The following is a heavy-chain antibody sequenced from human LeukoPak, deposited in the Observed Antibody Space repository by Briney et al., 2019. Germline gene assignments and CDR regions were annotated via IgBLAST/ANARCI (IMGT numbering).Heavy chain of an antibody. CDR3: TQGGELMNY. Sequence: SEALSLTCTVSGDSISGYFWSWIRQTPGKGLEWIGYVHYSGATNYNPSLKSRVTMSVDTSKDQFSLKLSSVTAADTAVYYCTQGGELMNYWGQGTLVTVSS. J-gene: IGHJ4*02. CDR2: VHYSGAT. V-gene: IGHV4-59*08. D-gene: IGHD1-26*01. CDR1: GDSISGYF.